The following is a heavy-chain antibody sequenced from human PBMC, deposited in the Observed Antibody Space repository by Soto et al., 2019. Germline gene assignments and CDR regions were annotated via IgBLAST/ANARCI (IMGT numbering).Heavy chain of an antibody. CDR1: GYTFTSYA. D-gene: IGHD2-15*01. CDR3: ARDGYCSGGSCYPGRYYYYYGMDV. V-gene: IGHV1-3*01. CDR2: INAGNGNT. Sequence: ASVKVSCKASGYTFTSYAMHWVRQAPGQRLEWMGWINAGNGNTKYSQKFQGRVTITRDTSASTAYMELSSLRSEDTAVYYCARDGYCSGGSCYPGRYYYYYGMDVWGQGTTVTVSS. J-gene: IGHJ6*02.